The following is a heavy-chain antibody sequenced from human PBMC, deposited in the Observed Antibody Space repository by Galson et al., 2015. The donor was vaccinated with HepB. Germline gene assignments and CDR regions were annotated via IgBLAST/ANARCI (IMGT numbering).Heavy chain of an antibody. CDR3: ARHIAEGGNGDWFYP. V-gene: IGHV5-10-1*01. CDR2: IDPSDSYT. Sequence: QSGAEVKKPGESLKISCKGSGYSFTSYWIGWVRQMPGKGLEWMGKIDPSDSYTKYSPSFQGHVTISADKSISTAYLQWSSLKASDTAVYYCARHIAEGGNGDWFYPWGQGTLVTVSS. CDR1: GYSFTSYW. D-gene: IGHD6-13*01. J-gene: IGHJ5*02.